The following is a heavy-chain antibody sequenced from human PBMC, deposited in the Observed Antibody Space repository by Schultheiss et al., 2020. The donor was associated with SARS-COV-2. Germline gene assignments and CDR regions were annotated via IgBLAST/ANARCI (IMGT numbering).Heavy chain of an antibody. J-gene: IGHJ4*02. CDR3: ASRRLRLGELSLYGNDY. D-gene: IGHD3-16*02. CDR2: IYHSGST. Sequence: SETLSLTCTVSGYSISSGYYWGWIRQPPGKGLEWIGSIYHSGSTYYNPSLKSRVTISVDTSKNQFSLKLSSVTAADTAVCYCASRRLRLGELSLYGNDYWGQGTLVTVSS. V-gene: IGHV4-38-2*02. CDR1: GYSISSGYY.